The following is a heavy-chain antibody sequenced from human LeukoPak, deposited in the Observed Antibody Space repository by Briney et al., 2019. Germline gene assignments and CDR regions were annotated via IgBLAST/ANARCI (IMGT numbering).Heavy chain of an antibody. CDR1: GFTFSSSG. Sequence: PGGSLRLSCAASGFTFSSSGMHWVRQAPGRGLEWVAVISYDGSKKFYADSVKGRFTISRDNSKNTLYLQMNSLRAEDTAVYYCARDASSYYYDSSGYYWPEYFDYWGQGTLVTVSS. D-gene: IGHD3-22*01. CDR2: ISYDGSKK. V-gene: IGHV3-30*03. CDR3: ARDASSYYYDSSGYYWPEYFDY. J-gene: IGHJ4*02.